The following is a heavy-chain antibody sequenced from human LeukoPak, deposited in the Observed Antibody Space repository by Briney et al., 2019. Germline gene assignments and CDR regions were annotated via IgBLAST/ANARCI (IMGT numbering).Heavy chain of an antibody. CDR2: VYDSGNT. CDR1: GGPISGYY. CDR3: ARARGPSRSHYSYYYHYYMDV. D-gene: IGHD1-26*01. Sequence: PSETLSLTCTVSGGPISGYYWSWIRHPPGKGLEWIGNVYDSGNTNYNPSLKSRVTVSVDTSRNQCSLKISSVTAAATAVYYCARARGPSRSHYSYYYHYYMDVWGKGATVTVSS. J-gene: IGHJ6*03. V-gene: IGHV4-59*01.